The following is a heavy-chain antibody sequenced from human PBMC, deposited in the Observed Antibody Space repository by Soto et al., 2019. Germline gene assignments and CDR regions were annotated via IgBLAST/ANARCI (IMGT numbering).Heavy chain of an antibody. CDR3: ARYVNPYDTAVWFDP. CDR2: IYYSGTT. Sequence: SETLSLTCTVSGGSARNYFWSWIRQPPGKGLEWIGCIYYSGTTNYNSSLKSRVTISLDTSKNQFSLRLRSVTAADTAVYYCARYVNPYDTAVWFDPWGQGTLVTVS. V-gene: IGHV4-59*02. D-gene: IGHD3-9*01. J-gene: IGHJ5*02. CDR1: GGSARNYF.